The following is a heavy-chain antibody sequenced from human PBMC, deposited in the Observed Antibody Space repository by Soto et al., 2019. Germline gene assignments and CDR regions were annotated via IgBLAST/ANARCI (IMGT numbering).Heavy chain of an antibody. CDR2: MNPNSGNT. Sequence: QVQLVQSGAEVKKPGASVKVSCKASGYTFTSYDINWVRQATGQGLEWMGWMNPNSGNTGYAQKFQGRVTMTRNTSISTAYMELSSLRSEDTGVYDCARGPTWAGNVDYWGQGTLVTVSS. CDR3: ARGPTWAGNVDY. V-gene: IGHV1-8*01. CDR1: GYTFTSYD. J-gene: IGHJ4*02. D-gene: IGHD1-1*01.